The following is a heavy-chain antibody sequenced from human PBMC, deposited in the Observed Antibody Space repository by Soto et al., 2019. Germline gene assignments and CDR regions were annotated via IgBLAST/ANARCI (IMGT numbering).Heavy chain of an antibody. V-gene: IGHV1-3*01. CDR3: ARSIVVVTALDY. J-gene: IGHJ4*02. CDR2: INAGNGNT. D-gene: IGHD2-21*02. Sequence: AASVKVSCTDSGYTFTSYAMHWVRQAHRQRLEWMGWINAGNGNTKYSQKFQGRVTITRDTSASTAYMELSSLRSEDTAVYYCARSIVVVTALDYWGQGTLVTVSS. CDR1: GYTFTSYA.